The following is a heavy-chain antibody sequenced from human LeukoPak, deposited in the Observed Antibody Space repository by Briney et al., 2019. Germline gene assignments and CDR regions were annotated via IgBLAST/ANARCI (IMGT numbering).Heavy chain of an antibody. D-gene: IGHD1-14*01. CDR1: GFTFSNYA. CDR3: TTSKH. Sequence: GASLRLSCVASGFTFSNYAMSWVRQAPGKGLEWVSAITGSGGNTYYADSVKGRFTISRDNSKNTVFLQMNSLRAEDTAVYYCTTSKHWGQGTLVTVSS. J-gene: IGHJ4*02. CDR2: ITGSGGNT. V-gene: IGHV3-23*01.